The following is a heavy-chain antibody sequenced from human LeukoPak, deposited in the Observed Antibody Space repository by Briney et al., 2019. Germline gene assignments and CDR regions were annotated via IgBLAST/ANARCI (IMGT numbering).Heavy chain of an antibody. CDR3: ATGRPAASDY. J-gene: IGHJ4*02. Sequence: ASVKISCKVSGYTFTDYYMYWGQQAPGKGLERMGRVDPEDGETIYAEKFQCRVNITADTSTDTAYMELSSLRAEDTAVYYCATGRPAASDYWGQGSLVTVSS. D-gene: IGHD6-13*01. CDR2: VDPEDGET. CDR1: GYTFTDYY. V-gene: IGHV1-69-2*01.